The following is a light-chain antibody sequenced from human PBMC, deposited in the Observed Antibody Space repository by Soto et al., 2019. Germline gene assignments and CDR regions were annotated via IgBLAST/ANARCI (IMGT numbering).Light chain of an antibody. CDR2: ATS. V-gene: IGKV1-9*01. CDR1: QGLNSY. J-gene: IGKJ3*01. CDR3: QRLNSNLLFS. Sequence: DIQLTQSPSLLSASVGDRLTITCRASQGLNSYLAWYLKKAGKAPQLLIYATSTLQTGVPSRFSGSGSGTEFTLTINSVQPEDFATYYFQRLNSNLLFSFGPGTTVDLK.